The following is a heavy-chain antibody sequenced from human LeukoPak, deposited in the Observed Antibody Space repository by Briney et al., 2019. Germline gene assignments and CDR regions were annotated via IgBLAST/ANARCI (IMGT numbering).Heavy chain of an antibody. Sequence: SETLSLSCTVSGGSISSYYWSWIRQPPGKGLEWIGYIYHSGNTNYNPSLKSRVTRSVDTSKNQFSLKLSAVTAADTAVYYCARHSNGGDCTGGICYVFD. CDR3: ARHSNGGDCTGGICYVFD. CDR2: IYHSGNT. J-gene: IGHJ4*01. D-gene: IGHD2-15*01. CDR1: GGSISSYY. V-gene: IGHV4-59*08.